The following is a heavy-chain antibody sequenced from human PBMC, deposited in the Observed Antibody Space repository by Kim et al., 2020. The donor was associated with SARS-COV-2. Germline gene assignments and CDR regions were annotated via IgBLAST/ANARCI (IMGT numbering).Heavy chain of an antibody. J-gene: IGHJ6*01. Sequence: GGSLRLSCAASGFTSSSYWMSWVRQAPGKGLEWVANIKQDGSEKYYVDSVKGRFTISRDNAKNSLYLQMNSLRAEDTAVYYCARDFRALIWGYYFYGMDV. V-gene: IGHV3-7*01. D-gene: IGHD7-27*01. CDR1: GFTSSSYW. CDR2: IKQDGSEK. CDR3: ARDFRALIWGYYFYGMDV.